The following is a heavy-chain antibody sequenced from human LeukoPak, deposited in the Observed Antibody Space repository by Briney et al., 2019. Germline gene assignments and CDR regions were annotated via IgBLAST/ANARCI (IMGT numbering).Heavy chain of an antibody. CDR2: INPNSGGT. CDR3: ARGSREQQLVDY. Sequence: ASVKVSCKASGYTFTGYYMHWVRQAPGQGLEWMGWINPNSGGTNYAQEFQGRVTMTRDTSISTAYMELSRLRSDDTAVYYCARGSREQQLVDYWGQGTLVTASS. D-gene: IGHD6-13*01. J-gene: IGHJ4*02. CDR1: GYTFTGYY. V-gene: IGHV1-2*02.